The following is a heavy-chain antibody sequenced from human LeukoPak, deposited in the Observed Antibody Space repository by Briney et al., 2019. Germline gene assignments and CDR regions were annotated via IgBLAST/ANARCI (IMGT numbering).Heavy chain of an antibody. V-gene: IGHV3-21*01. J-gene: IGHJ5*02. CDR3: ARSLSRSEVPGSRPFDP. D-gene: IGHD2-15*01. CDR2: ISSSSSHI. Sequence: GSLRLSCAASAFTLSSYSMNWVRQAPGKGLEWVSFISSSSSHIFYADSVKGRFTISRDNAKNSLYLQMNSLRAEDTAVYFCARSLSRSEVPGSRPFDPWGQGTLVTVSS. CDR1: AFTLSSYS.